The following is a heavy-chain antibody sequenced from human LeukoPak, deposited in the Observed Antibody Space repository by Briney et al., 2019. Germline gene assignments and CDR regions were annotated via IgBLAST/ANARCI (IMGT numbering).Heavy chain of an antibody. D-gene: IGHD1-26*01. CDR1: GYTFTGYY. Sequence: ASVKVSCKASGYTFTGYYMHWVRQAPGQGLEWMGWINPNSVGTNYAQKFQGRVIMTRDTSISTAYMELSRLRSDDTAVYYCASGERELTFGAFDLWGQGTMVPVSS. J-gene: IGHJ3*01. CDR3: ASGERELTFGAFDL. CDR2: INPNSVGT. V-gene: IGHV1-2*02.